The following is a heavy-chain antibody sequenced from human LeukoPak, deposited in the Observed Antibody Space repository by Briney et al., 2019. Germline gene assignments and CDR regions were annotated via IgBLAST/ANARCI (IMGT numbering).Heavy chain of an antibody. CDR1: GFTFSSYS. CDR3: ASHCSSTSCYDYYGMDG. CDR2: ISSSSSYI. J-gene: IGHJ6*02. Sequence: PGGSLRLSCAASGFTFSSYSMNWVRQAPGKGLEWVSSISSSSSYIYYADSVKGRFTISRDNAKNSLYLQMNSLRAEDTAVYYCASHCSSTSCYDYYGMDGWGQGTTVTVSS. V-gene: IGHV3-21*01. D-gene: IGHD2-2*01.